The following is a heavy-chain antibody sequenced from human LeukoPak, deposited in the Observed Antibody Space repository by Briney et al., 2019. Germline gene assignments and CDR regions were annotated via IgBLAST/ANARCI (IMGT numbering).Heavy chain of an antibody. CDR2: IYYSGST. V-gene: IGHV4-59*08. CDR1: GGSFSSYY. Sequence: SETLSLTCAVYGGSFSSYYWSWIRQPPGKGLEWIGYIYYSGSTNYNPSLKSRVTISVDTSKNQFSLKLSSVTAADTAVYCCARTMVVRGVMRGVDYWGQGTLVTVSS. CDR3: ARTMVVRGVMRGVDY. D-gene: IGHD3-10*01. J-gene: IGHJ4*02.